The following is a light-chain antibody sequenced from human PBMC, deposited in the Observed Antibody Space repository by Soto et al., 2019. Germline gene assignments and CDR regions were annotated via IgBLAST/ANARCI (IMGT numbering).Light chain of an antibody. CDR3: GSYTGSITYV. V-gene: IGLV2-14*01. J-gene: IGLJ1*01. CDR1: SSDVGGYTY. Sequence: QSVLTQPASVSGSPGQSITISCTGTSSDVGGYTYVSWYQQHPGKAPKLMIFEVSNRPSGVSHRFSGSKSGNTASLTISGLQVEDEAEYFCGSYTGSITYVFGTGTKVTVL. CDR2: EVS.